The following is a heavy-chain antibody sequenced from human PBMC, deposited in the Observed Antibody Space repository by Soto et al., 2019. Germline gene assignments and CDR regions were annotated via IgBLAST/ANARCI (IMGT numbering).Heavy chain of an antibody. CDR1: GYTFTSCA. Sequence: ASVKVSCKASGYTFTSCAMNWVRQAPGQRLEWMGWINGGNGDTKYSQRFQDRVTITRDTSANTVYMELSSLTSEDTAIYYCARGTLSLYSAHFRWGRGSPVIVSA. CDR2: INGGNGDT. D-gene: IGHD6-13*01. CDR3: ARGTLSLYSAHFR. V-gene: IGHV1-3*01. J-gene: IGHJ4*02.